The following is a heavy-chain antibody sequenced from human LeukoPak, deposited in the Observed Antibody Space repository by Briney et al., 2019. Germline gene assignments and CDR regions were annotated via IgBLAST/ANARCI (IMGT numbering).Heavy chain of an antibody. V-gene: IGHV4-59*01. CDR3: ARDLTVEGATIPFDP. Sequence: PSETLSLTCTVSGGSISSYYWNWIRQPPGKGLEWIGNIYYSGSTNCNPSLKSRVTISVDTSKNQFSLKLNSVTAADTAVYYCARDLTVEGATIPFDPWGQGTLVTVSS. D-gene: IGHD1-26*01. J-gene: IGHJ5*02. CDR2: IYYSGST. CDR1: GGSISSYY.